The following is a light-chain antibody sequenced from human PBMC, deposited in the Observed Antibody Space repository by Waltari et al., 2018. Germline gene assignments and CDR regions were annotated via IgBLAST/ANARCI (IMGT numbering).Light chain of an antibody. V-gene: IGKV1-39*01. CDR3: QQSYSTPLT. J-gene: IGKJ4*01. Sequence: DIQMTQSPSSLSASVGDRVTITWRASQSIRSYLNWYQQKPGKAPKLLIYDATNLQIGVPSRFSGSGSGTDFTLTISRLQAEDFATYFCQQSYSTPLTFGGGAKVEIK. CDR1: QSIRSY. CDR2: DAT.